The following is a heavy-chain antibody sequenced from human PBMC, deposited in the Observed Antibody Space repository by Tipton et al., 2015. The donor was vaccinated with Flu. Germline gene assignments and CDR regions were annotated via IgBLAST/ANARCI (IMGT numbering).Heavy chain of an antibody. CDR3: AREEVQYSYFDF. CDR2: IYHSGST. CDR1: GGSISSGGYS. J-gene: IGHJ4*02. D-gene: IGHD2/OR15-2a*01. Sequence: TLSLTCAVSGGSISSGGYSWSWIRQPPGKGLEWIGYIYHSGSTYYNPSLKSRVTISVDRSKNQFSLRLASVTAADTAVYYCAREEVQYSYFDFWGQGSLVTVSS. V-gene: IGHV4-30-2*01.